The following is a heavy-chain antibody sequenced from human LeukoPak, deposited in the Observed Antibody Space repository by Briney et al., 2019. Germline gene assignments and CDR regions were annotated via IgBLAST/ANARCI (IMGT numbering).Heavy chain of an antibody. CDR3: ARDPGSYRSFDY. CDR1: GGSISSGGYY. V-gene: IGHV4-30-2*01. Sequence: SETLSLTCTVSGGSISSGGYYWSWIRQPPGKGLEWIGYIYHSGSTYYDPSLKSRVTISVDRSKNQFSLKLSSVTAADTAVYYCARDPGSYRSFDYWGQGTLVTVSS. J-gene: IGHJ4*02. D-gene: IGHD2-15*01. CDR2: IYHSGST.